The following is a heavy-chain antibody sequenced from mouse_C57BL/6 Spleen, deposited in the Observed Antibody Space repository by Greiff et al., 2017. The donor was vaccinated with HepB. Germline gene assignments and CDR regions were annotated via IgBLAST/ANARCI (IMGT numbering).Heavy chain of an antibody. Sequence: VQLQQSGPELVKPGASVKISCKASGYTFTDYYMNWVKQSHGKSLEWIGDINPNNGGTSYNQKFKGKATLTVDKSSSTAYMELRSLTSEDSAVYYWARRPWEYNYVDDRGQGTTLTVSS. CDR3: ARRPWEYNYVDD. V-gene: IGHV1-26*01. J-gene: IGHJ2*01. CDR1: GYTFTDYY. D-gene: IGHD4-1*01. CDR2: INPNNGGT.